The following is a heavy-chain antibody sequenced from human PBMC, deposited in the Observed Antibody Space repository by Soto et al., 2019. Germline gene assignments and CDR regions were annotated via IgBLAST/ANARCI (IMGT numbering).Heavy chain of an antibody. CDR1: GYTFTGYY. Sequence: ASVKVSCKASGYTFTGYYMHWVRQAPGQGLEWMGWINPNSGGTNYAQKFQGRVTMTRDTSISTAYMELSRLRSDDTAVYYCAREIYEYPYYYYYYGMDVWGQGTTVTVSS. J-gene: IGHJ6*02. D-gene: IGHD5-12*01. CDR3: AREIYEYPYYYYYYGMDV. CDR2: INPNSGGT. V-gene: IGHV1-2*02.